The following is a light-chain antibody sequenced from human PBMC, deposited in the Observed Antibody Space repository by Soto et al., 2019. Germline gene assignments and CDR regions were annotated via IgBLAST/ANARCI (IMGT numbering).Light chain of an antibody. CDR2: EAS. V-gene: IGKV1-5*03. J-gene: IGKJ2*02. CDR1: QRVSSC. Sequence: DIQMTQSPSTLSASVGDRVTITCRASQRVSSCLAWYQQKSGTAPKLLISEASSLESGVPSRFSGSGSGTEFTLTISSLQPDDSATYYCQQYKSYCTFGQGTKLEIK. CDR3: QQYKSYCT.